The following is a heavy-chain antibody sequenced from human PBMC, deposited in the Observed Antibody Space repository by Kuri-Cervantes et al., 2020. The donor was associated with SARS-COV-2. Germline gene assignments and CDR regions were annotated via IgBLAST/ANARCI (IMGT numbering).Heavy chain of an antibody. CDR1: GGSISSSSYY. D-gene: IGHD4-11*01. CDR3: ARAYSNYVLSDY. CDR2: IYYSGST. Sequence: GSLRLSCTVSGGSISSSSYYWGWIRQPPGKGLEWIGSIYYSGSTYYNPSLKSRVTISVDTSENQFSLKLSSVTAADTAVYYCARAYSNYVLSDYWGQGTLVTVSS. V-gene: IGHV4-39*07. J-gene: IGHJ4*02.